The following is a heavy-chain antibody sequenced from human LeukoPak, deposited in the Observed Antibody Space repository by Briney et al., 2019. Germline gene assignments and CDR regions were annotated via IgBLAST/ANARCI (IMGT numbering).Heavy chain of an antibody. CDR2: IIPIFGTA. J-gene: IGHJ5*02. CDR1: GGTFSSYA. Sequence: GASVNVSCKASGGTFSSYAISWVRQAPGQGLEWMGGIIPIFGTANYAQKFQGRVTITTDESTSTAYMELSSLRSEDTAVYYCARQEYSSSFNWFDPWGQGTLVTVSS. D-gene: IGHD6-6*01. CDR3: ARQEYSSSFNWFDP. V-gene: IGHV1-69*05.